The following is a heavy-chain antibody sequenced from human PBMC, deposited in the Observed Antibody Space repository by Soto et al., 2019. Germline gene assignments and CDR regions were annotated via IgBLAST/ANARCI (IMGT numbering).Heavy chain of an antibody. CDR2: IYWDDDK. V-gene: IGHV2-5*02. CDR3: AHRVLRTVFGLVTTTAIYFDF. J-gene: IGHJ4*02. CDR1: GFSLTTSGVG. Sequence: QITLNESGPTVVRPTETLTLTCRFSGFSLTTSGVGVGWIRQSPGKPPEWLALIYWDDDKRYSASLKRRLTITKDTSKNQVVLTVSDLDPTDTATYYCAHRVLRTVFGLVTTTAIYFDFWGQGTPVAVSS. D-gene: IGHD3-3*01.